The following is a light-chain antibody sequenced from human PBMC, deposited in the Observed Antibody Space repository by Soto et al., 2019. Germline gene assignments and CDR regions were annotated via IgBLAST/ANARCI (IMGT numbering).Light chain of an antibody. V-gene: IGKV1-33*01. CDR2: DAS. CDR1: QDISNY. J-gene: IGKJ1*01. Sequence: DIQMTQSPSSLSASVGDRVTITCQASQDISNYLNWFQQKPGKAPKLLIYDASKLETGVPSRFSGSGSGTDFTFTISSLQPEDIATYYCQQYENLPRTFGQGTKVDIK. CDR3: QQYENLPRT.